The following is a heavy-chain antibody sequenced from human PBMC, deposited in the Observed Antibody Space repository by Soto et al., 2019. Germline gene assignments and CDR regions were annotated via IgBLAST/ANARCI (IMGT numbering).Heavy chain of an antibody. V-gene: IGHV4-39*01. J-gene: IGHJ5*02. CDR2: IYYSGST. Sequence: QLQLQESGPGLVKPSETLSLTCTVSGGSISSSSYYWGWIRQPPGKGLEWIGSIYYSGSTYYNPSLKSRVTISVDTSKNQFSLKLSSVTAADTAVYYCARHEAAETRLWFGGSWFDPWGQGTLVTVSS. D-gene: IGHD3-10*01. CDR3: ARHEAAETRLWFGGSWFDP. CDR1: GGSISSSSYY.